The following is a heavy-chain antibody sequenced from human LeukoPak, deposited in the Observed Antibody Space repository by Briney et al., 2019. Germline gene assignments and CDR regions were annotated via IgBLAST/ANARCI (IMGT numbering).Heavy chain of an antibody. J-gene: IGHJ4*02. Sequence: GGSLRHSCAASGFTLSDYYMSWIRQAPGKGLEWVSYISSSGSTIYYADSVKGRFTISRDNAKNSLYLQMNSLRAEDTAVYYCARDGGSSSPIFGYFDYWGQGTLVTVSS. CDR2: ISSSGSTI. CDR1: GFTLSDYY. D-gene: IGHD6-6*01. V-gene: IGHV3-11*04. CDR3: ARDGGSSSPIFGYFDY.